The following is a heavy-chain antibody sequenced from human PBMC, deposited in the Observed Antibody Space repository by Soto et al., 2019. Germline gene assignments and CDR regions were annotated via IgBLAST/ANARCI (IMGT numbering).Heavy chain of an antibody. V-gene: IGHV3-23*01. D-gene: IGHD6-19*01. CDR1: GFIFSSFA. CDR3: AKDPDISGWYQEDLDY. J-gene: IGHJ4*02. CDR2: ISNNGGST. Sequence: EVQLLESGGGLVQPGGSLRLSCAASGFIFSSFAMSWVRQAPGKGLEWVSTISNNGGSTYSADSVKGRFTISRDNSKNTLYLQMSSLRAEATAVYYCAKDPDISGWYQEDLDYWGQGTLVTVSS.